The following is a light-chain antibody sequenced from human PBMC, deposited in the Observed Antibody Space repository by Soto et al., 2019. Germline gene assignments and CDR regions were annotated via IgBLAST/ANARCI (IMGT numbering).Light chain of an antibody. Sequence: QSALTQPASVSGSPGQSIAISCTGTSSDVGAYNLVSWYQHHPGEAPKPMIYENNKRPAGVSNRFSGSKSANTASLTISGLQAEDEAVYYCCSYAGGSSVLFGGGTKLTVL. CDR2: ENN. CDR3: CSYAGGSSVL. V-gene: IGLV2-23*01. J-gene: IGLJ3*02. CDR1: SSDVGAYNL.